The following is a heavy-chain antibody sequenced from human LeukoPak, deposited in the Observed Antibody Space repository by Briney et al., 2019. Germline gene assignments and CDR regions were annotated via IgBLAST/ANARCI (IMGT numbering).Heavy chain of an antibody. CDR1: GGSLNSGGYY. Sequence: SETLSLTCTVSGGSLNSGGYYWSWIRQHPGKGLEWIGYIDYSGSTYYNPSLKSRVTILLDTSKSQSSLKLSSVTAADTAVYYCARFSGGYSYGYGYWGRGTLVTVSS. V-gene: IGHV4-31*03. CDR3: ARFSGGYSYGYGY. J-gene: IGHJ4*02. CDR2: IDYSGST. D-gene: IGHD5-18*01.